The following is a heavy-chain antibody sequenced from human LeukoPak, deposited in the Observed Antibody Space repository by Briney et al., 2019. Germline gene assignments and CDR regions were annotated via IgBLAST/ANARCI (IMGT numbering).Heavy chain of an antibody. CDR2: INSDGSIT. CDR1: GFTFSSYW. D-gene: IGHD3-22*01. V-gene: IGHV3-74*01. CDR3: VRDLWNFYDSSSSADY. Sequence: GGSLRLSCAASGFTFSSYWMHWVRQAPGKGLVWVSRINSDGSITSYADSVKGQFTISRDNAKNTLYLQMNSLRAEDTAVYYCVRDLWNFYDSSSSADYWGQGTLVTVSS. J-gene: IGHJ4*02.